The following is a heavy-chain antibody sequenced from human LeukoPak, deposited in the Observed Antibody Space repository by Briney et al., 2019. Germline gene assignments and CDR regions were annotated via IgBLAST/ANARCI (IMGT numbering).Heavy chain of an antibody. CDR1: GSTFSTFW. CDR3: AKSYYNYMDV. V-gene: IGHV3-7*01. Sequence: GGSLRLSCTASGSTFSTFWMSWVRQAPGKGLEWVAHINQDGSEKYYVDSVKGRFTISRDNAKNSFYLQMNSLRAEDTAVYYCAKSYYNYMDVWGKGTTVTVSS. J-gene: IGHJ6*03. CDR2: INQDGSEK.